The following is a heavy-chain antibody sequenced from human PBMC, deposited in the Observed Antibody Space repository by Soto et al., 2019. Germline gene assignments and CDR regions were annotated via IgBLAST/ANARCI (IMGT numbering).Heavy chain of an antibody. CDR1: GASVSTGVYY. CDR2: IDNSGST. D-gene: IGHD3-10*02. V-gene: IGHV4-31*03. Sequence: PSETLSLTCTVSGASVSTGVYYWTWIRQHPGKGLEWIGYIDNSGSTYYDPSLTGRVDISVDTSKNQFSLSLQSVTAADTAFYYCAGAVSDFDVRRYRTSYFDQWGQGILVTAPQ. J-gene: IGHJ4*02. CDR3: AGAVSDFDVRRYRTSYFDQ.